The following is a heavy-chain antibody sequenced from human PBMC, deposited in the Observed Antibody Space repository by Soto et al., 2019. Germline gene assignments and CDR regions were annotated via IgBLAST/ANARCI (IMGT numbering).Heavy chain of an antibody. D-gene: IGHD2-2*01. CDR1: GFTFNYYA. CDR3: ARKVLGSTSRPDWWYFDL. CDR2: IGGGGDKT. Sequence: EVQLLESGGGLVQPGGSLRLSCVGSGFTFNYYAMNWVRQTPGKGLEWVSTIGGGGDKTFDADTLKGRFTIFRDNSKNAVNLQMNSLRADDTAVYYCARKVLGSTSRPDWWYFDLWGRGTLVTVSS. V-gene: IGHV3-23*01. J-gene: IGHJ2*01.